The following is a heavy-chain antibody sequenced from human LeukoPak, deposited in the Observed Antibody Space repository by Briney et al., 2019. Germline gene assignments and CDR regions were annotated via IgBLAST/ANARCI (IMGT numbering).Heavy chain of an antibody. CDR3: ASGTWYYMDV. CDR2: IISSSSYI. Sequence: SGGSLRLSCAASGFTFSSYSMNWVREAPGKGLEWGSSIISSSSYIYYADSVKGRLTIHRDNAKNSLYLQMNSLRAEDTAVYYCASGTWYYMDVWGKGPTVTVSS. CDR1: GFTFSSYS. V-gene: IGHV3-21*01. J-gene: IGHJ6*03.